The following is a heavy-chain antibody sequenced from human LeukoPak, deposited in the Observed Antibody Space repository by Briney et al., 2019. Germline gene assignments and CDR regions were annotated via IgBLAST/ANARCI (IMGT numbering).Heavy chain of an antibody. CDR1: GFTFSSYG. D-gene: IGHD2-15*01. CDR3: ASGPNWYFDL. CDR2: IQYDGSNK. J-gene: IGHJ2*01. V-gene: IGHV3-30*02. Sequence: GGSLRLSCAASGFTFSSYGMHWVRQAPGKGLEWVAFIQYDGSNKYYADSVKGRFTISRDNSKNTLYLQMNSLRAEDTAVYYCASGPNWYFDLWGRGTLVTVSS.